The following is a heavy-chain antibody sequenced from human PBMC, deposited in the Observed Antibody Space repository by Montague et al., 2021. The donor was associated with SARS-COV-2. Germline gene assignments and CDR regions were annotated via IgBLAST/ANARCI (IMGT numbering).Heavy chain of an antibody. CDR3: ARAQPRTMEF. J-gene: IGHJ4*02. CDR2: VFLSGNI. CDR1: GGSFSTYY. D-gene: IGHD1-14*01. Sequence: SETLSLTCTVSGGSFSTYYWTWIRQPPNKGLEWIGNVFLSGNIIRNPSLKRRVSMSVDTSKNQFFLVLNSVTPADTAVYYCARAQPRTMEFWGQGTLVTVSS. V-gene: IGHV4-59*01.